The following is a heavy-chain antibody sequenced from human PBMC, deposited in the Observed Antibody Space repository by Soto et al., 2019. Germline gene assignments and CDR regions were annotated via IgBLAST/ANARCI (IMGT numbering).Heavy chain of an antibody. CDR1: GFTFRSYV. V-gene: IGHV3-23*01. CDR2: MSGSGDSI. Sequence: EVQLLESGGGLVQPGGSLRLSCSASGFTFRSYVMSWVRQAPGKGLEWVSSMSGSGDSIRYADAVTGRFTISRDNSKKTLYLQMNSLRAEDTAVYHCAKAAGGTWWGYFDYWGQGTLVTVSS. CDR3: AKAAGGTWWGYFDY. D-gene: IGHD2-15*01. J-gene: IGHJ4*02.